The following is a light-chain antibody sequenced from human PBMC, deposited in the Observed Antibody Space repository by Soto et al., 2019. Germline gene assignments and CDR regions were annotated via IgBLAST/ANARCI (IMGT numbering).Light chain of an antibody. J-gene: IGLJ3*02. CDR3: QSDDSSNVV. CDR1: SGSIASSP. V-gene: IGLV6-57*03. Sequence: NFMLTQPHSVSESPGKTVTISCTRSSGSIASSPVQWYQQRPGSAPTTIIFENYYRPSGVPDRFSGSIDRSSNSATLTVSGLKTEDEADYYCQSDDSSNVVFGEGTKLTVL. CDR2: ENY.